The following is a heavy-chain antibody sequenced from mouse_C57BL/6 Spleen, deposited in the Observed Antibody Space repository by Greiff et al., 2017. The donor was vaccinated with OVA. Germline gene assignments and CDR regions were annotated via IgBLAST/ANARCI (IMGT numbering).Heavy chain of an antibody. CDR3: TGGLLDYV. D-gene: IGHD2-4*01. J-gene: IGHJ2*01. V-gene: IGHV6-3*01. Sequence: EVKVVESGGGLVQPGGSMKLSCVASGFTFSNYWMNWVRQSPEKGLEWVAQIRLKSDNYATHYAESVKGRFTISRDDSKSSVYLQMNNLRAEDTGIYYCTGGLLDYVWGQGTTLTVSS. CDR1: GFTFSNYW. CDR2: IRLKSDNYAT.